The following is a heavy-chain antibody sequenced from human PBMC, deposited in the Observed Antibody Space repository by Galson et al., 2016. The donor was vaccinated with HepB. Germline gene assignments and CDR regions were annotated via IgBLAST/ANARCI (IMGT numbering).Heavy chain of an antibody. CDR1: GDSVTTGGYY. Sequence: PLSLTCNVSGDSVTTGGYYWSWIRQHPGKGLEWIGYIYSRVVTFYTPSLRSRVEISVDTSKNQFSLKLSSVTAADTAFYYFARGGYSYGYGDEYWGQGILVTVSS. CDR3: ARGGYSYGYGDEY. D-gene: IGHD5-18*01. V-gene: IGHV4-31*03. J-gene: IGHJ4*02. CDR2: IYSRVVT.